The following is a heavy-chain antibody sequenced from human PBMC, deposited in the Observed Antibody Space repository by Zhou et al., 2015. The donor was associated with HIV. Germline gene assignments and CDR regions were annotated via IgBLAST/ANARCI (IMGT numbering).Heavy chain of an antibody. Sequence: QVQLVQSGAEVKKPGSSVKVSCKASGGTFSSYAISWVRQAPGQGLEWMGGIIPIFGTANYAQKFQGRVTITADESTSTAYMELSSLRSEDTAVYYCATGRPYCTGGVCSYYFDYWGQGTLVTVSS. V-gene: IGHV1-69*01. CDR1: GGTFSSYA. J-gene: IGHJ4*02. CDR2: IIPIFGTA. CDR3: ATGRPYCTGGVCSYYFDY. D-gene: IGHD2-8*02.